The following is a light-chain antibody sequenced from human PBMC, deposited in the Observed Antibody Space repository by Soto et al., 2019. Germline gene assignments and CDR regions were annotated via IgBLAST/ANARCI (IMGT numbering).Light chain of an antibody. CDR2: DVY. Sequence: QSALTQPPSASGSPGQSVTISCTGTSSDIGTYNYVFWYQQHPGKAPKLMIYDVYKRPSGVPDRFSGSKSGNTASLTVSGLQAEDEADYYCSSYAGSNNVLFGGGTKLTVL. V-gene: IGLV2-8*01. CDR3: SSYAGSNNVL. CDR1: SSDIGTYNY. J-gene: IGLJ2*01.